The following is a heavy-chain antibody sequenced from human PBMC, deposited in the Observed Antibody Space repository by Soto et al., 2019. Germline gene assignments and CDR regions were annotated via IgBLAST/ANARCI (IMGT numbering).Heavy chain of an antibody. V-gene: IGHV3-9*01. CDR3: AKHSGTIH. CDR2: ISWNSGSI. CDR1: GFTFDDYA. D-gene: IGHD3-3*01. J-gene: IGHJ4*02. Sequence: EVQLVESGGGLVQPGRSLRLSCAASGFTFDDYAMHWVRQAPGKGLEWVSGISWNSGSIGYADSVKGRFTISRDNAKNSLYLRMNSLRAEDTALYYCAKHSGTIHWGQGTLVTVSS.